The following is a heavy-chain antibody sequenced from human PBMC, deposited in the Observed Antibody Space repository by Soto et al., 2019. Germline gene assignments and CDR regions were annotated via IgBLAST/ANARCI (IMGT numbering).Heavy chain of an antibody. D-gene: IGHD2-2*01. CDR3: ARDPVGTVVVPAAMALAFDI. Sequence: PGGSLRLSCAASGFTFSSYAMHWVRQAPGKGLEWVAVISYDGSNKYYADSVKGRFTISRDNSKNTLYLQMNSLRAEDTAVYYCARDPVGTVVVPAAMALAFDIWGQGTMVTVSS. J-gene: IGHJ3*02. V-gene: IGHV3-30-3*01. CDR1: GFTFSSYA. CDR2: ISYDGSNK.